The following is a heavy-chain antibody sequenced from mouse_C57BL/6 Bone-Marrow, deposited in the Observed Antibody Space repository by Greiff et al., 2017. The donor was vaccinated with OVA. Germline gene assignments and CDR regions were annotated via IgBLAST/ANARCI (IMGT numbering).Heavy chain of an antibody. Sequence: EVKLVESGGGLVKPGGSLKLSCAASGFTFSSYAMSWVRQTPEKRLEWVATISDGGSYTYYPDNVKGRFTISRDNAKNNLYLQMSHLKSEDTAMYYCARDRDCPYAMDYWGKGTSVTVSS. CDR1: GFTFSSYA. V-gene: IGHV5-4*01. CDR3: ARDRDCPYAMDY. J-gene: IGHJ4*01. CDR2: ISDGGSYT.